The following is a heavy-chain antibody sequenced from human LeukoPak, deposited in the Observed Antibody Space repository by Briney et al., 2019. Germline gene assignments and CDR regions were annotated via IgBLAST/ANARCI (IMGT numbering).Heavy chain of an antibody. V-gene: IGHV3-23*01. Sequence: GGSLRLSCAASGFSFSSYAVSWVRQAPGRGLEWVSGISDGGSRTYYADSVKGRFTISRDNAKNSLYLQMNSLRAEDTAVYYCARDGFRYTSSSGRYYYYGMDVWGQGTTVTVSS. CDR2: ISDGGSRT. D-gene: IGHD6-6*01. CDR3: ARDGFRYTSSSGRYYYYGMDV. J-gene: IGHJ6*02. CDR1: GFSFSSYA.